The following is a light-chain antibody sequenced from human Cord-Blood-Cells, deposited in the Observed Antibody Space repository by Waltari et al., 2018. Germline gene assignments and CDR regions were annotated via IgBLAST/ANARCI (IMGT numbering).Light chain of an antibody. J-gene: IGLJ1*01. CDR3: CSYAGSSTFV. Sequence: QSALTQPASVSGSPGQSITIPCTGTSSDVGSYNLVSWYQHPPGKAPKLMIYEVSKRPSGVSNRFSGSKSGNTASLTISGLQAEDEADYYCCSYAGSSTFVFGTGTKVTVL. CDR2: EVS. V-gene: IGLV2-23*02. CDR1: SSDVGSYNL.